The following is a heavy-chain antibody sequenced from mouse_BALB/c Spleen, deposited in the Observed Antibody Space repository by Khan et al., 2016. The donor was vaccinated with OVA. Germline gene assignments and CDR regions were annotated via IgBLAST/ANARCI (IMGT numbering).Heavy chain of an antibody. CDR3: ASGNYYGSNSWFAY. Sequence: ELQLQQSGPELVKPGASMKISCKASGYSFTDYTMNWVKQSHGKNLEWIGLINPYNGFTSYNQKFKGKATLTVDKSSSTAYMELLSLTSEDSAVYYCASGNYYGSNSWFAYWGQGTLVTVSA. D-gene: IGHD1-1*01. V-gene: IGHV1-18*01. J-gene: IGHJ3*01. CDR2: INPYNGFT. CDR1: GYSFTDYT.